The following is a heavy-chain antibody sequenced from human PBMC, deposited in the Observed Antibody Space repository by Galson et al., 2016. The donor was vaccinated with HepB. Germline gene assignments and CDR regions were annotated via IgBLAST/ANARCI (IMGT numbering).Heavy chain of an antibody. J-gene: IGHJ3*02. CDR2: ISYDGNNK. Sequence: SLRLSCAASGFTFSSYGIHWVRQAPGKGLEWVAAISYDGNNKYYADSVKGRFTISRDNSKNTLYLQMSSLRAEDTAVYYCAKKAHILTGPDAFDIWGQGTMVTVSS. V-gene: IGHV3-30*18. CDR1: GFTFSSYG. D-gene: IGHD3-9*01. CDR3: AKKAHILTGPDAFDI.